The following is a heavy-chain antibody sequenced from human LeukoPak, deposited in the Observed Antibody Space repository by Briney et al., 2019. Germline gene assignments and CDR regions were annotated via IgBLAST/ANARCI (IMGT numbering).Heavy chain of an antibody. Sequence: GGSLRLFCSASGFTFRSYAMSWVRQAPGKGLEWVSAISGSGGSTYYADSVKGRLTISRDKSKNTLYLQMNSLRAEDTAVYYCAKVAAAGPLYYQYMDVWGKGTTVTVSS. CDR3: AKVAAAGPLYYQYMDV. J-gene: IGHJ6*03. D-gene: IGHD6-13*01. CDR1: GFTFRSYA. CDR2: ISGSGGST. V-gene: IGHV3-23*01.